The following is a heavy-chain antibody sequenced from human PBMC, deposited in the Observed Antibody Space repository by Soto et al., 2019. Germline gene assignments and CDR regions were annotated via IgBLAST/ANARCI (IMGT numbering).Heavy chain of an antibody. CDR2: ISGSGGST. Sequence: EVQLLESGGGLVEPGGSLRLSCAASGFTFSNYPMTWVRQAPGKGLEWVSSISGSGGSTYYADSVKGRFTISRDNAKNSLYLQMNSLRAEDTAVYYCARERGYYDFWSGYNYGMDVWGQGTTVTVSS. V-gene: IGHV3-23*01. CDR1: GFTFSNYP. CDR3: ARERGYYDFWSGYNYGMDV. J-gene: IGHJ6*02. D-gene: IGHD3-3*01.